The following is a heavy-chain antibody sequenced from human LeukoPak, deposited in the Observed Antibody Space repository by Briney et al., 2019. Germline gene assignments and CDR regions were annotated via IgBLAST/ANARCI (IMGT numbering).Heavy chain of an antibody. CDR2: INHSGST. CDR1: GGSFSGYY. CDR3: ARIRNWVMVRGKYNWFDP. D-gene: IGHD3-10*01. J-gene: IGHJ5*02. Sequence: SETLSLTCAVYGGSFSGYYWSWIRQPPGKGLEWIGEINHSGSTNYNPSLKSRVTISVDTSKNQFSLKLSSVTAADTAVYYCARIRNWVMVRGKYNWFDPWGQGTLVTVSS. V-gene: IGHV4-34*01.